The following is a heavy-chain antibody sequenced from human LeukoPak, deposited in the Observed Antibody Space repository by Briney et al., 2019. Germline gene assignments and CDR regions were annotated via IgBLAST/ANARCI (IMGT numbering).Heavy chain of an antibody. J-gene: IGHJ6*02. Sequence: SETLSLTCTVSGGSVSSGKNYWSWLRQPPGMGLEWMGFFFHSGVTNYNPSLESRVTISLDTSKNQFSLKLNFVTAADTAVYYCAREACRRCRDTPMVRLYGMDVWGQGTTVTAS. V-gene: IGHV4-61*01. CDR2: FFHSGVT. CDR1: GGSVSSGKNY. CDR3: AREACRRCRDTPMVRLYGMDV. D-gene: IGHD5-18*01.